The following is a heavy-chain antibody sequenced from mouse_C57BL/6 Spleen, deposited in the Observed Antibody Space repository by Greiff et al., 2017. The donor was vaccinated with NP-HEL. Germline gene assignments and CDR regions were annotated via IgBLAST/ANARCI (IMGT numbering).Heavy chain of an antibody. J-gene: IGHJ4*01. V-gene: IGHV1-69*01. Sequence: VKLMESGAELVMPGASVKLSCKASGYTFTSYWMHWVKQRPGQGLEWIGEIDPSDSYTNYNQKFKGKSTLTVDKSSSTAYMQLSSLTSEDSAVYYCARCGDFTYYYAMDYWGQGTSVTVSS. CDR2: IDPSDSYT. D-gene: IGHD3-3*01. CDR3: ARCGDFTYYYAMDY. CDR1: GYTFTSYW.